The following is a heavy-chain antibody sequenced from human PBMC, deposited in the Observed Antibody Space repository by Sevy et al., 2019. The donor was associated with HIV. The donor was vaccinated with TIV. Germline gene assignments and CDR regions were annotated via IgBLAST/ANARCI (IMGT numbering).Heavy chain of an antibody. V-gene: IGHV3-66*02. Sequence: GESLKISCAASGFTVSDNYMAWVRLAPGKGLEWVSLIDSDGSAYYADSVKGRFTISRDSSKNTLYLQMNSLRPEDTAVYYCARDFGYCLNGVCHASGMDVWGPGTTVTVSS. CDR1: GFTVSDNY. CDR3: ARDFGYCLNGVCHASGMDV. D-gene: IGHD2-8*01. CDR2: IDSDGSA. J-gene: IGHJ6*02.